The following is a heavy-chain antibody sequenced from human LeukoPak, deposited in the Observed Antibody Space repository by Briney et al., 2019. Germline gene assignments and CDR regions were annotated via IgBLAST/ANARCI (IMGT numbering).Heavy chain of an antibody. CDR3: ARVKTTMTTMDWFDP. D-gene: IGHD4-17*01. CDR2: IYTSGST. J-gene: IGHJ5*02. Sequence: SETLSLTCTVSGGSISSYYWSWIRQPAGKGLEWIGRIYTSGSTNYNPSLKSRVTMSVDTSKNQFSLKLSSVTAADTAVYHCARVKTTMTTMDWFDPWGQGTLVTVSS. CDR1: GGSISSYY. V-gene: IGHV4-4*07.